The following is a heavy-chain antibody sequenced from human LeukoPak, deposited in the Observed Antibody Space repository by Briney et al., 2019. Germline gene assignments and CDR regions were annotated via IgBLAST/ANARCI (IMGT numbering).Heavy chain of an antibody. CDR2: IYYSGTT. J-gene: IGHJ4*02. Sequence: PSETLSLTCTVPGGSISSHYWSWIRQPPGKGLEWIGYIYYSGTTNYNPSLKSRVTISVNTSKNQFSLKLSSVTAADTAVYFCAISIVGATFDSWGQGTLVTVSS. CDR3: AISIVGATFDS. CDR1: GGSISSHY. V-gene: IGHV4-59*11. D-gene: IGHD1-26*01.